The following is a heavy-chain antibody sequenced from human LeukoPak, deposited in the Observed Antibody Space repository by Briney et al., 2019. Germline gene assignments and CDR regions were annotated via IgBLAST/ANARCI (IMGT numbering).Heavy chain of an antibody. CDR1: GGSISSYY. CDR3: ARGAVGRYCSSTSCYTPALGSQLYYYYYYMDV. Sequence: SETLSLTCTVSGGSISSYYWSWIRQPPGKGLEWIGYIYYSGSTNYNPSLKSRVTISVDTSMNQFSLKLSSVTAADTAVYYCARGAVGRYCSSTSCYTPALGSQLYYYYYYMDVWGKGTTVTVSS. J-gene: IGHJ6*03. V-gene: IGHV4-59*01. D-gene: IGHD2-2*02. CDR2: IYYSGST.